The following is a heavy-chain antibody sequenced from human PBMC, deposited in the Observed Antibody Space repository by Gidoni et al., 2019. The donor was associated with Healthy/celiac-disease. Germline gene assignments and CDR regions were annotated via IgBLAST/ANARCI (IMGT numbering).Heavy chain of an antibody. Sequence: QVQLVQSGAEVKKPGASLQVSCQASLYTFTSYYMHWVRQAPGQGLEWMGIINPSGGSTSYAQKFQGRVTMTRDTSTSTVYMELSSLRSEDTAVYYCARLSRLYGMDVWGQGTTVTVSS. J-gene: IGHJ6*02. CDR3: ARLSRLYGMDV. CDR1: LYTFTSYY. V-gene: IGHV1-46*01. CDR2: INPSGGST. D-gene: IGHD3-16*01.